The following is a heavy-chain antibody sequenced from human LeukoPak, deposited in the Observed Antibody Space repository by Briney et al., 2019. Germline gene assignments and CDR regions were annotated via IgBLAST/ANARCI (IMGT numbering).Heavy chain of an antibody. CDR3: ARSSILEDWFDP. CDR2: ISSSSSYI. D-gene: IGHD6-6*01. CDR1: GFTLGSYW. Sequence: GGSLRLSCAVSGFTLGSYWMHWVRQAPGQGLEWVSSISSSSSYIYYADSVKGRFTISRDNAKNSLYLQMNSLRAEDTAVYYCARSSILEDWFDPWGQGTLVTVSS. J-gene: IGHJ5*02. V-gene: IGHV3-21*01.